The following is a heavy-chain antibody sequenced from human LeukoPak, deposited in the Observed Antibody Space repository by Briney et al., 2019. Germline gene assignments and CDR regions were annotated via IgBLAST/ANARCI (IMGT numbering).Heavy chain of an antibody. V-gene: IGHV3-9*03. D-gene: IGHD3-3*01. Sequence: GRSLSLSCAASGFTFDDYAMHWVRQAPGKGLEWVSGISWNSGSIGYADSVKGRFTISRDNAKNSLYLQMNSLRAEDMALYYCAKDKSRFLEWLSFDYWGQGNLVTVSS. CDR2: ISWNSGSI. CDR3: AKDKSRFLEWLSFDY. J-gene: IGHJ4*02. CDR1: GFTFDDYA.